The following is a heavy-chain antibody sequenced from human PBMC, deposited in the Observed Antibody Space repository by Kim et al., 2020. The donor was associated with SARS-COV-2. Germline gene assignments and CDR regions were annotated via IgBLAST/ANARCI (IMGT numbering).Heavy chain of an antibody. CDR1: GFTFSRFY. CDR2: ISLSGGST. J-gene: IGHJ4*02. V-gene: IGHV1-46*01. CDR3: ARASEQWLPLTYFDF. Sequence: ASVKVSCKASGFTFSRFYMHWVRQAPGQGLDYMGIISLSGGSTSYPEKFEGRVTMTRDTSTSTVYMELNNLRSEDTAIYYCARASEQWLPLTYFDFWGQGTLVTVSS. D-gene: IGHD6-19*01.